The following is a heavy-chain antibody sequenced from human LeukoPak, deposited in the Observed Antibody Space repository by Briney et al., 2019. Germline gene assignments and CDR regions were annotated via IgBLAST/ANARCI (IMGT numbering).Heavy chain of an antibody. CDR2: IYYGGST. CDR1: GYSISSGYY. Sequence: SQTLSLTCTVSGYSISSGYYWGWIRQPPGKGLEWIGSIYYGGSTYYNPSLKSRVTISVDTSKNQFSLKLSSLTAADTAVYYCAAPLGYCTNGVCSPGLIDYWGQGTLVTVSS. J-gene: IGHJ4*02. CDR3: AAPLGYCTNGVCSPGLIDY. V-gene: IGHV4-38-2*02. D-gene: IGHD2-8*01.